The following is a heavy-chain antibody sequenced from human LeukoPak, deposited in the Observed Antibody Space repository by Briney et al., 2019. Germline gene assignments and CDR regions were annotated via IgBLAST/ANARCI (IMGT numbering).Heavy chain of an antibody. CDR3: ARDLKYGDSYYYYMDV. J-gene: IGHJ6*03. D-gene: IGHD4-17*01. Sequence: GGSLRLSCAASGFSFSSYSFNWVRQAPGKGLEWVSSISSTSTFIYYADSVKGRFIISRDNAKDSLYLHMNSLRAEDTAMYYCARDLKYGDSYYYYMDVWGKGTTVTVSS. CDR1: GFSFSSYS. CDR2: ISSTSTFI. V-gene: IGHV3-21*01.